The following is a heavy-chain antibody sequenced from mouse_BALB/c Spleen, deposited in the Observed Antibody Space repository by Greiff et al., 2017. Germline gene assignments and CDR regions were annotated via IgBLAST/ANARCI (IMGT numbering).Heavy chain of an antibody. CDR1: GFTFSSYG. D-gene: IGHD2-2*01. CDR2: INSNGGST. J-gene: IGHJ2*01. CDR3: ARDGYVYYFDY. V-gene: IGHV5-6-3*01. Sequence: VHLVESGGGLVQPGGSLKLSCAASGFTFSSYGMSWVRQTPDKRLELVATINSNGGSTYYPDSVKGRFTISRDNAKNTLYLQMSSLKSEDTAMYYCARDGYVYYFDYWGQGTTLTVSS.